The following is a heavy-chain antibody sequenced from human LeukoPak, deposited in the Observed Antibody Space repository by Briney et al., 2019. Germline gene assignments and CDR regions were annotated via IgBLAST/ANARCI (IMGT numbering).Heavy chain of an antibody. V-gene: IGHV4-59*13. CDR2: IYYSGST. Sequence: SETLSLTCAVYGGSFSGYYWSWIRQPPGKGLEWIGYIYYSGSTNYNPSLKSRVTISVDTSKNQFSLKLSSVTAADTAVYYCASGAVAGTSPDYWGQGTLVTVSS. J-gene: IGHJ4*02. CDR3: ASGAVAGTSPDY. D-gene: IGHD6-19*01. CDR1: GGSFSGYY.